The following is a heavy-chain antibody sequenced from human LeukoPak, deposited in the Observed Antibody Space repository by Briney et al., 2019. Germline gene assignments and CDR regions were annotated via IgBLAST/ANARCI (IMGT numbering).Heavy chain of an antibody. J-gene: IGHJ5*02. CDR1: GFTFSSYS. Sequence: GGSLRLSCAASGFTFSSYSMNWVRQAPGKGLEWVSSISSSSSYIYYADSVKGRFTISRDNAKNSLYLQMNSLRAEDTAVYYCARTKSPYSPDHIRDPWGQGTLVTVSS. CDR3: ARTKSPYSPDHIRDP. V-gene: IGHV3-21*01. CDR2: ISSSSSYI. D-gene: IGHD5-18*01.